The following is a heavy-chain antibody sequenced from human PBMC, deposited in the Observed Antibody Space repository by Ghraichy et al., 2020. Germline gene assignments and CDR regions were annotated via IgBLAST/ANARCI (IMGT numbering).Heavy chain of an antibody. V-gene: IGHV3-30*18. CDR2: ISYDGSNK. Sequence: GGSLRLSCAASGFTFSSYGMHWVRQAPGKGLEWVAVISYDGSNKYYADSVKGRFTISRDNSKNTLYLQMNSLRAEDTAVYYCAKDRMVAATDLYYYYYGMDVWGQGTTVTVSS. CDR3: AKDRMVAATDLYYYYYGMDV. CDR1: GFTFSSYG. J-gene: IGHJ6*02. D-gene: IGHD2-15*01.